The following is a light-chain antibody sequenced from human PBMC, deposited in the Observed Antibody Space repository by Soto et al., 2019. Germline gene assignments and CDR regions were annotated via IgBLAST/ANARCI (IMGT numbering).Light chain of an antibody. CDR1: SSDVGGYNY. V-gene: IGLV2-14*01. J-gene: IGLJ1*01. CDR3: CSYAGSYTFYV. CDR2: DVS. Sequence: QSVLTQPASVSGSPGQSITISCTGTSSDVGGYNYVSWYQQHPGKAPKLMIYDVSNRPSGVSNRFSGSKSGNTASLTISGLQAEDEADYYCCSYAGSYTFYVFGTGTQLTVL.